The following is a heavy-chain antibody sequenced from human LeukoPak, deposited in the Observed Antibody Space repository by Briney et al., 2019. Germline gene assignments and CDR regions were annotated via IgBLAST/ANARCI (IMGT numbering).Heavy chain of an antibody. V-gene: IGHV3-53*01. CDR2: IYSGGST. J-gene: IGHJ3*02. CDR3: AKDGRVGTAGDAFDI. CDR1: GFTVSSNY. Sequence: GGSLRLSCVASGFTVSSNYMSWVRQAPGKGLEWASVIYSGGSTYYADSVKGRFTISRDNSKNTLYLQMNDLRAEDAALYYCAKDGRVGTAGDAFDIWGQGTMVSVSS. D-gene: IGHD1-26*01.